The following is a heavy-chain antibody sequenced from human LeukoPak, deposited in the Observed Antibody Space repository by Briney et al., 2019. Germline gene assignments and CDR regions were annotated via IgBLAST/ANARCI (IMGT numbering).Heavy chain of an antibody. CDR3: ARVDNPNYYKNYMDV. V-gene: IGHV3-20*04. CDR1: GFTFDDYA. Sequence: GGSLRLSCAASGFTFDDYAMNWVRQALGKGLEWVSGTNWSGGGIGYADSVKGRFTISRDNAKNTLYLQMNSLRAEDTALYYCARVDNPNYYKNYMDVWRKGTTVTVSS. CDR2: TNWSGGGI. J-gene: IGHJ6*03. D-gene: IGHD1-1*01.